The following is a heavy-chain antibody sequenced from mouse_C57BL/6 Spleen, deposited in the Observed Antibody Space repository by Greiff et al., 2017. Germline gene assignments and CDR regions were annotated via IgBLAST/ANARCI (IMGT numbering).Heavy chain of an antibody. Sequence: EVQGVESGAELVKPGASVKLSCTASGFNIKDYYMHWVKQRTEQGLEWIGRIDPEDGETKYAPKFQGKATITADTSSNTAYLQLSSLTSEEAAVYYCASKVSSYAMDYWGQGTSVTVSS. CDR2: IDPEDGET. J-gene: IGHJ4*01. CDR1: GFNIKDYY. V-gene: IGHV14-2*01. D-gene: IGHD2-14*01. CDR3: ASKVSSYAMDY.